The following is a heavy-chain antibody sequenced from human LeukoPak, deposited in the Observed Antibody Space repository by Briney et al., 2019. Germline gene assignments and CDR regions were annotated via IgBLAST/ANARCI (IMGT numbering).Heavy chain of an antibody. CDR3: ASEYYYGSGSIGY. J-gene: IGHJ4*02. V-gene: IGHV3-7*01. CDR1: GFTFSSYW. D-gene: IGHD3-10*01. CDR2: IKQDGSEK. Sequence: GGSLRLSCAASGFTFSSYWMSWVRQAPGKGREWLANIKQDGSEKYYVDSVKGRFTISRDNAKNSLYLQMNSLRAEDTAVYYCASEYYYGSGSIGYWGQGTLVTVSS.